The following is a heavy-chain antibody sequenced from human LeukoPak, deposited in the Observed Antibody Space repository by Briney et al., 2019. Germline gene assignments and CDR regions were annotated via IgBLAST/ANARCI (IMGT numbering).Heavy chain of an antibody. CDR1: GYIFSNYC. CDR3: ARPLGYSYTRFDY. D-gene: IGHD5-18*01. CDR2: IYPGVSDT. Sequence: LGESLKISGKASGYIFSNYCIGWVSQMHGKGLEWIGIIYPGVSDTTYSTSFQGQATISVDTSISTAYLHCSRLKASDTAMYYCARPLGYSYTRFDYWGQGTLVTVSS. V-gene: IGHV5-51*01. J-gene: IGHJ4*02.